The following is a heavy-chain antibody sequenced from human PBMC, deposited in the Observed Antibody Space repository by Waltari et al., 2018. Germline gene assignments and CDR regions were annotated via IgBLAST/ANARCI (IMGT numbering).Heavy chain of an antibody. J-gene: IGHJ4*02. CDR1: GFAFSSSW. CDR2: KKADGTRL. CDR3: ARATNHAFDN. V-gene: IGHV3-7*01. Sequence: EVQVVESGGGLVQPGGSLRLSCAPSGFAFSSSWISWLRQAPGQGVVVVAKKKADGTRLYYGEALRDRFTSSRDNTKSTLLLQMNSLRAEDTARYFCARATNHAFDNWGQGTLVTVSS.